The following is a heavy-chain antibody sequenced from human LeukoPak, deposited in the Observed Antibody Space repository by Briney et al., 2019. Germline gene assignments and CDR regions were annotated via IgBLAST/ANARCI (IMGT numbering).Heavy chain of an antibody. CDR1: GFSLSGYW. CDR3: ARGGYSFDY. Sequence: GGSLRLSCAASGFSLSGYWMSWVRQAPGKGLEWVARLHANGDEKNFVGSVQGRFTVSRDDAKNSLYLQMNSLRVEDTAVYYCARGGYSFDYLGQGTLVTVSS. CDR2: LHANGDEK. J-gene: IGHJ4*02. D-gene: IGHD5-12*01. V-gene: IGHV3-7*01.